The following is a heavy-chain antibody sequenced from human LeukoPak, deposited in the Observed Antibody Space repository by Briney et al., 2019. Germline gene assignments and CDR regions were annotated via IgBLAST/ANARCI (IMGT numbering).Heavy chain of an antibody. CDR1: GYSFTSYW. V-gene: IGHV5-51*01. CDR3: ARHEDCGGDCYSADY. Sequence: GESLKISCKGSGYSFTSYWIGWVRQMPGKGLEWMGIIYPGDSDTRYSPSFQGQVTISADKSISTAYLQWSSLKASDTAMYYCARHEDCGGDCYSADYWGQGTLVTVSS. J-gene: IGHJ4*02. CDR2: IYPGDSDT. D-gene: IGHD2-21*02.